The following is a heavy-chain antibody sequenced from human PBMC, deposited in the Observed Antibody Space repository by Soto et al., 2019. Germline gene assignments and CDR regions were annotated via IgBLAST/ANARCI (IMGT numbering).Heavy chain of an antibody. Sequence: PGESLKISCKGSGYSFTSYWIAWVRQMPGKGLEWMGIIYLGDSDTRYSPSFQGQVTISADKSISTAYLHWSSLKASDTAVYYCARQHTAGWYPPLDYWGLGTLVTVSS. CDR3: ARQHTAGWYPPLDY. D-gene: IGHD6-19*01. V-gene: IGHV5-51*01. CDR2: IYLGDSDT. CDR1: GYSFTSYW. J-gene: IGHJ4*02.